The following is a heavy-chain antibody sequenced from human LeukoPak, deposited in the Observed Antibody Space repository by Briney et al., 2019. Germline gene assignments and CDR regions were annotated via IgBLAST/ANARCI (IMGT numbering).Heavy chain of an antibody. D-gene: IGHD2-21*02. Sequence: ASVKVSFKASGGTFSSYAISWVRQALGQGLEWMGGIIPIFGTANYAQKFQGRVTITADESTSTAYMELSSLRSEDTAVYYCASQDVVVTALLWGQGTLVTVSS. CDR1: GGTFSSYA. CDR2: IIPIFGTA. CDR3: ASQDVVVTALL. J-gene: IGHJ4*02. V-gene: IGHV1-69*13.